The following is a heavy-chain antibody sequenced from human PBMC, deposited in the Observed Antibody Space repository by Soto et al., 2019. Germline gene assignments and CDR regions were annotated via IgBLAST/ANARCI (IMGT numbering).Heavy chain of an antibody. CDR3: ARADRTLVTSYSLDV. Sequence: PSETLSLTCAVYGGSFSCYYWTWIRQPPGKGLEWIGEINHSGTINLNPSLKSRLTISLDTSKKHFSLKLSSVTDADTAAYYCARADRTLVTSYSLDVWGQGTTVTVSS. D-gene: IGHD2-21*02. CDR1: GGSFSCYY. V-gene: IGHV4-34*01. J-gene: IGHJ6*02. CDR2: INHSGTI.